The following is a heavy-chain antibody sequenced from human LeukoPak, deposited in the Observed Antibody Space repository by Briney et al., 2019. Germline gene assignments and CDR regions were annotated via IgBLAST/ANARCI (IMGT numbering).Heavy chain of an antibody. CDR2: ISGSGGST. V-gene: IGHV3-23*01. J-gene: IGHJ4*02. CDR3: TKRPFSGYFDY. Sequence: GGSLRLSCVASGFTFSSYAMSWVRQAPGKGLEWVSAISGSGGSTYYADSVKGRFTISRDNSKNTLYLQMNSLRAEDTAVYYCTKRPFSGYFDYWGQGTLVTVSS. D-gene: IGHD6-25*01. CDR1: GFTFSSYA.